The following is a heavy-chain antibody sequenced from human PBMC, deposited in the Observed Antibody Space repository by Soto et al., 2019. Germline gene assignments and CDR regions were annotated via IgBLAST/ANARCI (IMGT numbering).Heavy chain of an antibody. V-gene: IGHV1-69*01. CDR1: GGTFSKYA. J-gene: IGHJ6*02. CDR2: TIPMFGTP. D-gene: IGHD3-22*01. Sequence: QVQLVQSGAEMQQPGASVRVSCKASGGTFSKYAFSWVRQAPGQGLEWLGGTIPMFGTPNYAQKFQGIVALSADESTATVYMELSSLRSEDTAVYFCARPLRDRNYYYGMAVWGQGTTVTVSS. CDR3: ARPLRDRNYYYGMAV.